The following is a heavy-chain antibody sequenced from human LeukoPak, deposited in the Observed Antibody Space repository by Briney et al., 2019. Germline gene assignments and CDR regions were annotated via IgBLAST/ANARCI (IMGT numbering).Heavy chain of an antibody. J-gene: IGHJ5*02. D-gene: IGHD3-10*01. CDR1: GGSISSYY. CDR2: IYYSGST. V-gene: IGHV4-59*08. CDR3: ARHGRGVITGFDP. Sequence: SETLSLTCTVSGGSISSYYWSWIRQPPGKGLEWIGYIYYSGSTNYNPSLKSRVTISVDTSKNQFSQKLSSVTAADTAVYYCARHGRGVITGFDPWGQGTLVTVSS.